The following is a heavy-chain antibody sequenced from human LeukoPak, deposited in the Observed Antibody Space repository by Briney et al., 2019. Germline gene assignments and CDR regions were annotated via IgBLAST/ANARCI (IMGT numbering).Heavy chain of an antibody. V-gene: IGHV3-21*01. J-gene: IGHJ4*02. CDR3: ARELVGATQRRGDIDY. Sequence: GGSLRLSCAASGFTFSSYSMNWVRQAPGKGLEWVSSISSSSSYIYYADSVKGRFTISRDNAKNSLYLQMNSLRAEDTAVYYCARELVGATQRRGDIDYWGQGTLVTVSS. D-gene: IGHD1-26*01. CDR1: GFTFSSYS. CDR2: ISSSSSYI.